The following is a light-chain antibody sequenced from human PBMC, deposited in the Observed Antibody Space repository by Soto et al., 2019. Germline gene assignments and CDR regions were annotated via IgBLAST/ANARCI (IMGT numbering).Light chain of an antibody. J-gene: IGKJ1*01. Sequence: EIVLTQSQGTLSLSPGERAILSCRASQSVGSLLAWYQHNPGQAPRLLIFDASYRAAGIPARFRGSGSGTDFTLTIDSLEPEDFAVYYCQQRQSWPRTFGQGTKADI. CDR2: DAS. CDR1: QSVGSL. CDR3: QQRQSWPRT. V-gene: IGKV3-11*01.